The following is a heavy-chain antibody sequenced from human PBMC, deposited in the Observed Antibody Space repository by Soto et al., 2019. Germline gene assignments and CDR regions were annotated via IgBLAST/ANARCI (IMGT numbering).Heavy chain of an antibody. CDR1: GGSISSYY. V-gene: IGHV4-59*08. J-gene: IGHJ5*02. Sequence: SETLSLTCTVSGGSISSYYWSWIRQPPGKGLEWIGYIYYSGSTNYNPSLKSRVTISVDTSKNQFSLKLSSVTAADTAVYYCARGGGQWLINNWFAPWGQGTLVTIST. CDR3: ARGGGQWLINNWFAP. CDR2: IYYSGST. D-gene: IGHD6-19*01.